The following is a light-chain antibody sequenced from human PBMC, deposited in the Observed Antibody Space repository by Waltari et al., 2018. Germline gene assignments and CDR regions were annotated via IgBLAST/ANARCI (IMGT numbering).Light chain of an antibody. CDR3: MQVLQTPFF. V-gene: IGKV2-28*01. Sequence: DIVMTQSPLSLPVTPGETPSISCRSSQSLLHSNGNNYLYWYLQKPGQCPKLLIYLGSNRAPGVPDRFSGSGSGTDFTLKISRVEAEDVGVYYCMQVLQTPFFFGQGTKLEIK. CDR2: LGS. J-gene: IGKJ2*01. CDR1: QSLLHSNGNNY.